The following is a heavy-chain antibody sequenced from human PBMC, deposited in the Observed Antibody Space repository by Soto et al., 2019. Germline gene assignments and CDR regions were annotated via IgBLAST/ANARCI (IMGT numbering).Heavy chain of an antibody. CDR3: ALAAAGTGLFDY. V-gene: IGHV4-59*01. CDR1: GGSISSYN. CDR2: IYYSGST. Sequence: SETLSLTCAVSGGSISSYNGSWIRQPPGKGLEWIGYIYYSGSTNYNPSLKSRVTISVDTSKNQFSLKLSSVTAADTAVYYCALAAAGTGLFDYWGQGTLVTVSS. J-gene: IGHJ4*02. D-gene: IGHD6-13*01.